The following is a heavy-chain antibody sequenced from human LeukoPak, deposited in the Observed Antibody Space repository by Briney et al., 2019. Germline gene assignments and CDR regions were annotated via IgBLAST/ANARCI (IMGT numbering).Heavy chain of an antibody. Sequence: SETLSLTCAVSGYSISSGYYWGWIRQPPGKGLEWIGSIYHSGSTYYNPSLKSRVTISVDTSKNQFSLKLSSVTATDTAVYYCARVRNNWNYFSARNNWFDPWGQGTLVTVSS. J-gene: IGHJ5*02. CDR3: ARVRNNWNYFSARNNWFDP. CDR1: GYSISSGYY. CDR2: IYHSGST. D-gene: IGHD1-7*01. V-gene: IGHV4-38-2*01.